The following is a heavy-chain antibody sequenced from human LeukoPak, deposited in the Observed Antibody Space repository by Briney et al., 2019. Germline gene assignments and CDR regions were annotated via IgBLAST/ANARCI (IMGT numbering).Heavy chain of an antibody. Sequence: PGESLRLSCAASEFIFRNFGMSWIRQAPGKGLEWVSHISDVVARTWYADSVKGRFIISRDNSNNRVFLQMNSLRPEDTALYYCAKDNYGGLYASWGQGTLVTVSS. CDR2: ISDVVART. CDR3: AKDNYGGLYAS. V-gene: IGHV3-23*01. J-gene: IGHJ5*02. CDR1: EFIFRNFG. D-gene: IGHD3-16*01.